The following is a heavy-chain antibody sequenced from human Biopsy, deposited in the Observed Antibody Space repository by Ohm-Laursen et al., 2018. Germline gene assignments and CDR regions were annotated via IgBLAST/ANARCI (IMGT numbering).Heavy chain of an antibody. CDR2: IRSKAKSYAT. CDR1: GFTFSNYG. D-gene: IGHD3-10*01. J-gene: IGHJ4*02. CDR3: TLEGAGFDN. Sequence: SLRLSCAASGFTFSNYGMTWVRQAPGKGLEWVGRIRSKAKSYATAYAASVTGRFTITRDDSKNTTYLQMNSLKTEDTAVYYCTLEGAGFDNWGQGTLVTVSS. V-gene: IGHV3-73*01.